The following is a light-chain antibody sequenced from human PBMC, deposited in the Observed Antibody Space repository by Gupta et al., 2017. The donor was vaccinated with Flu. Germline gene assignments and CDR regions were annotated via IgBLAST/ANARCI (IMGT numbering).Light chain of an antibody. V-gene: IGLV2-8*01. CDR1: GSDVGRYNF. CDR2: EVT. Sequence: GSDVGRYNFVAWYQEHTDNAPKLIIYEVTKRPSAVPDRFSGSKSGNTASLTVSGLQAEEDADDYCSSYAGGNTFVFGTGTRVTVL. J-gene: IGLJ1*01. CDR3: SSYAGGNTFV.